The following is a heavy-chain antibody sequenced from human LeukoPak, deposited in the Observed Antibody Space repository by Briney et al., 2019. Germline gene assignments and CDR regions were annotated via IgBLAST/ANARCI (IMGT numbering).Heavy chain of an antibody. V-gene: IGHV4-59*01. CDR3: ARNFDY. CDR1: GGSIGSYY. J-gene: IGHJ4*02. Sequence: SETLSLTCTVSGGSIGSYYWSWIRQPPGKGLEWIGYIYYSGSTNYNPSLKSRVTISVDTSKNQFSLKLISVTAADMAVYYCARNFDYWGQGTLVTVSS. CDR2: IYYSGST.